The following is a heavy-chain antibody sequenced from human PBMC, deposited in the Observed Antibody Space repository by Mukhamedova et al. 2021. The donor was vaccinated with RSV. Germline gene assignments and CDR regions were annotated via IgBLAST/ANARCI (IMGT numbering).Heavy chain of an antibody. V-gene: IGHV3-15*01. CDR3: TKDDTGDY. Sequence: GTTDYAAPVKGRFTISRDDSKNTLYLQMNSLKTEDTAVYYCTKDDTGDYWGQGTLVTVSS. D-gene: IGHD3-10*01. J-gene: IGHJ4*02. CDR2: GTT.